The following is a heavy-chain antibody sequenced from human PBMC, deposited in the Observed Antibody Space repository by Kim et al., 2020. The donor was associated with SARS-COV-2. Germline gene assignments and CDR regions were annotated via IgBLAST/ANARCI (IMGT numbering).Heavy chain of an antibody. J-gene: IGHJ4*02. V-gene: IGHV1-2*02. Sequence: ASVKVSCKASGYTFTGYYMHGVRQAPGQGLEWMGWINPNSGGTNYAQKFQGRVTMTRDTSISTAYMELSRLRSDDTAVYYCASLPIFGVVVDYWGQGTLVTVSS. CDR1: GYTFTGYY. D-gene: IGHD3-3*01. CDR2: INPNSGGT. CDR3: ASLPIFGVVVDY.